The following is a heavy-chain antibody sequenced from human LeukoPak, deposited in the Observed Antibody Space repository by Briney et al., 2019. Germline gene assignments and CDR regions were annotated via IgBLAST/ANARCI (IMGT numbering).Heavy chain of an antibody. CDR3: ARGRVSSSTWYSTYYYYFYMDV. Sequence: SETLSLTCSVSDGSITMYYWTWIRQPPGKGLEWIGYVDHTGSTNFNPSLNGRVSISRDTTKNLFSLRLRSVTAADTAVYFCARGRVSSSTWYSTYYYYFYMDVWGKGTTVTASS. CDR2: VDHTGST. D-gene: IGHD1-1*01. CDR1: DGSITMYY. J-gene: IGHJ6*03. V-gene: IGHV4-59*01.